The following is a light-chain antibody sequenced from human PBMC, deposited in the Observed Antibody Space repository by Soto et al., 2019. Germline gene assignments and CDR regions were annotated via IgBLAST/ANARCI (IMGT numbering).Light chain of an antibody. Sequence: QSVLTQPPSVSGAPGQRVTISCTGISSNIGAGYDVHWYQQFPGTAPKLLIYGNRNRPSGVPDRFSGSKSGTSASLAITGLQAEDEATYYCQSCDSSLSGSGVFGTGTKVTVL. CDR2: GNR. CDR3: QSCDSSLSGSGV. CDR1: SSNIGAGYD. V-gene: IGLV1-40*01. J-gene: IGLJ1*01.